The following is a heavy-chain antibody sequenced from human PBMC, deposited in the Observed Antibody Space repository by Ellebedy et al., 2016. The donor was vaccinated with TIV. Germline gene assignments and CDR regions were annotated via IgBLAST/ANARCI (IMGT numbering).Heavy chain of an antibody. CDR3: ARGYSRGWYNWFDP. Sequence: MPGGSLRLFCTVSGGSISSYYWSWIRQPPGKGLEWIGYIYYSGSTNYNPSLKSRVTISVDTSKNQFSLKLSSVTAADTAVYYCARGYSRGWYNWFDPWGQGTLVTVSS. CDR2: IYYSGST. D-gene: IGHD6-19*01. CDR1: GGSISSYY. V-gene: IGHV4-59*01. J-gene: IGHJ5*02.